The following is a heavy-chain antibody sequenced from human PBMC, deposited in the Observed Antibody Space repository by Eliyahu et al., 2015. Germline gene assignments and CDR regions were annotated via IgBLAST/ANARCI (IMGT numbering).Heavy chain of an antibody. CDR2: IYWDDDK. Sequence: QITLKESGPTLVKPTQTLTLTCTFXGFSXXXXGVGVGWIRQPPGXALEWLALIYWDDDKRYSPSLKSRLTITKDTSKNQVVLTMTNMDPVDTATYYCAHRQGWVWGYYFDYWGQGTLVTVSS. J-gene: IGHJ4*02. D-gene: IGHD3-16*01. CDR3: AHRQGWVWGYYFDY. V-gene: IGHV2-5*02. CDR1: GFSXXXXGVG.